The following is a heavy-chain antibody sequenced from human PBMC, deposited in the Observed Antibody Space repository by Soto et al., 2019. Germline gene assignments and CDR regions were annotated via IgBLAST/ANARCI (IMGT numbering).Heavy chain of an antibody. Sequence: GGSLRLSCAASGFTFSSYAMHWVRQAPGKGLEWVAVISYDGSNKYYADSVKGRFTISRDNSKNTLYLQMNSLRAEDTAVYYFARDDGRGTIFGVVSVRGMDVWGQGTTVTVSS. CDR2: ISYDGSNK. D-gene: IGHD3-3*01. CDR1: GFTFSSYA. V-gene: IGHV3-30-3*01. J-gene: IGHJ6*02. CDR3: ARDDGRGTIFGVVSVRGMDV.